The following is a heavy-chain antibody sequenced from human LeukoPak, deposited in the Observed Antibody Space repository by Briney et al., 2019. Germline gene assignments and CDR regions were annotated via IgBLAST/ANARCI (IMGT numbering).Heavy chain of an antibody. J-gene: IGHJ4*02. Sequence: GGSLRLSCAASGFTFSSYSMNWVRQGPGKRLEWVSYISSSSSTIYYADSVKGRFTISRDNAKNSLYLKMNSLRAEDTAVYYCARFRSIAAAGSFDYWGQGTRVTVSS. CDR2: ISSSSSTI. V-gene: IGHV3-48*01. CDR1: GFTFSSYS. D-gene: IGHD6-13*01. CDR3: ARFRSIAAAGSFDY.